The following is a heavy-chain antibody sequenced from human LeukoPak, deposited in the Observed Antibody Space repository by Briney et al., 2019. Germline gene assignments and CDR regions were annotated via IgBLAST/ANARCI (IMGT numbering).Heavy chain of an antibody. Sequence: GGSLRLSCAVSGFTFSSYGMHWVRQAPGKGLEWVAVISYDGSRKYYADSVKGRFTISRDYSKNTLYLQMNSLRAEDTAVYYCATPPSTPRGDYWGQGTLVTVSS. V-gene: IGHV3-30*03. D-gene: IGHD3-10*01. J-gene: IGHJ4*02. CDR3: ATPPSTPRGDY. CDR2: ISYDGSRK. CDR1: GFTFSSYG.